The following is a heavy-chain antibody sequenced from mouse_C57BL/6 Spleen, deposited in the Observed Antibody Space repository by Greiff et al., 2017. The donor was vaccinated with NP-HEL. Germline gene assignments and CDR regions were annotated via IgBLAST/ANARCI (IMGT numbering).Heavy chain of an antibody. CDR1: GFTFSDYY. Sequence: DVQLVESEGGLVQPGSSMKLSCTASGFTFSDYYMAWVRQVPEKGLEWVANINYDGSSTYYLDSLKSRFILSRDNAKNILYLHMSSLKSEDTATYYCARDEVRYAMDYWGQGTSVTVSS. CDR3: ARDEVRYAMDY. D-gene: IGHD2-5*01. J-gene: IGHJ4*01. CDR2: INYDGSST. V-gene: IGHV5-16*01.